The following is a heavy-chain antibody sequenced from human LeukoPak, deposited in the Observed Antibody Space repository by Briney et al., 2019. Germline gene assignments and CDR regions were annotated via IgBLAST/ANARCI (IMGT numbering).Heavy chain of an antibody. J-gene: IGHJ3*02. CDR2: ISGGGGNT. CDR3: GKNRYSGSLSPFDI. D-gene: IGHD1-26*01. Sequence: GGSLRLSCAASKFAFSSYAMSWVRQAPGKGLEWVSAISGGGGNTYYADSVKGRFTISRDNSKNTLYLQMNSLRAEDTAVYYCGKNRYSGSLSPFDIWGQGTMVTVS. CDR1: KFAFSSYA. V-gene: IGHV3-23*01.